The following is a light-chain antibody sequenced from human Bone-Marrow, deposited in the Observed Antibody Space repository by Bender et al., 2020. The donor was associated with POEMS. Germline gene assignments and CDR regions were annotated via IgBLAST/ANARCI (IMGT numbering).Light chain of an antibody. CDR3: YSTDSSGNHGL. CDR1: ALPKKY. J-gene: IGLJ2*01. Sequence: SDELTQPPSVSVSPGQTARITCSGDALPKKYAYWYQQKSGQAPVLVIFEDIKRPSGIPERFSGSSSGTMATLTISGAQVEDEADYYCYSTDSSGNHGLFGGGTKLTVL. CDR2: EDI. V-gene: IGLV3-10*01.